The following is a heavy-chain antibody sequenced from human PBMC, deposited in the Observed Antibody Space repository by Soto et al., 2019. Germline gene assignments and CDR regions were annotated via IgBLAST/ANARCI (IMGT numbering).Heavy chain of an antibody. CDR2: FIPLFDTA. J-gene: IGHJ6*02. CDR3: ATGGHNDGYNFYHGMDV. V-gene: IGHV1-69*01. CDR1: GGIFTNNA. Sequence: QVQVVQSVAEVKKAGSSVKVSCKVSGGIFTNNAISWVRQAPGQGLEWLGGFIPLFDTAYYAQIFRGRLKISADGATTTADMELSGLTSADTAVYFCATGGHNDGYNFYHGMDVWGQGTTVTVS. D-gene: IGHD1-26*01.